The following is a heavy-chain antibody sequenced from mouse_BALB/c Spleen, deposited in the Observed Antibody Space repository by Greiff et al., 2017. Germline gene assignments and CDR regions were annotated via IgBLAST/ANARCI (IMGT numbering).Heavy chain of an antibody. CDR1: GYTFTSYW. Sequence: EVQLQQSGTVLARPGASVKMSCKASGYTFTSYWMHWVKQRPGQGLEWIGAIYPGNSDTSYNQKFKGKAKLTAVKSSSTAYMQLSSLTSENSAVYFCARSGGYHGGFAYWGQGTLVTVSA. CDR2: IYPGNSDT. D-gene: IGHD2-2*01. V-gene: IGHV1-5*01. CDR3: ARSGGYHGGFAY. J-gene: IGHJ3*01.